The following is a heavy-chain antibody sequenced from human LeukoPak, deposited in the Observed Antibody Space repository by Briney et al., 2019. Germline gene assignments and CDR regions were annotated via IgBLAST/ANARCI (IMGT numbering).Heavy chain of an antibody. CDR2: IYYSGST. D-gene: IGHD1-26*01. Sequence: SQTLSLTCTVSGGSISSGGYYWSWIRQHPGKGLEWIGYIYYSGSTYYNPSLKSRVSISVDTSKNQFSLKLSSVTAADTAVYYCARVVGVGATHNWFDPWGQGTLVTVSS. CDR3: ARVVGVGATHNWFDP. J-gene: IGHJ5*02. CDR1: GGSISSGGYY. V-gene: IGHV4-31*03.